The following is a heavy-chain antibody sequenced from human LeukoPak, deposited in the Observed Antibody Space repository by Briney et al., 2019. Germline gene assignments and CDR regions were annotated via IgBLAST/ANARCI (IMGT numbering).Heavy chain of an antibody. D-gene: IGHD3-10*01. Sequence: PSETLSLTCTVSGGSISSYYWSWIRQPPGKGLEWIGYIYYSGSANYNPSLKSRVTISVDTSNNQFSLKLSSVIAADTAVYYCARGRGYYGSGLDYWGQGTLVTVSS. CDR1: GGSISSYY. V-gene: IGHV4-59*01. CDR2: IYYSGSA. J-gene: IGHJ4*02. CDR3: ARGRGYYGSGLDY.